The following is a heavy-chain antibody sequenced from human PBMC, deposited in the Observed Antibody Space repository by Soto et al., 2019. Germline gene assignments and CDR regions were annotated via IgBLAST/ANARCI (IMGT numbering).Heavy chain of an antibody. V-gene: IGHV3-21*01. D-gene: IGHD6-6*01. CDR1: GFTFSSYS. Sequence: GGSLRLSWAASGFTFSSYSMNWVRQAPGKGLEWVSSISSSSSDIYYADSVKGRFTISRDNAKNSLYLQMNSLRAEDTAVYYCARDPSGGAAPYYYGMDVLAHGTKVTV. J-gene: IGHJ6*02. CDR2: ISSSSSDI. CDR3: ARDPSGGAAPYYYGMDV.